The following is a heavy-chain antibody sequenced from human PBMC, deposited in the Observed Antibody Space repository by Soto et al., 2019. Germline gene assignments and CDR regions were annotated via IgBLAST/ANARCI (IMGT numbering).Heavy chain of an antibody. CDR1: GFTFSDHY. D-gene: IGHD5-18*01. CDR3: AREVYSYGFPFYYYYYMDV. Sequence: GGSLRLSCAASGFTFSDHYIDWVRQAPGKGLEWVGRSRNKASSYTTEYAGSVKGRFTISREDSKNSLYLQMNSLKIEDTAVYYCAREVYSYGFPFYYYYYMDVWGKGTTVTVSS. CDR2: SRNKASSYTT. J-gene: IGHJ6*03. V-gene: IGHV3-72*01.